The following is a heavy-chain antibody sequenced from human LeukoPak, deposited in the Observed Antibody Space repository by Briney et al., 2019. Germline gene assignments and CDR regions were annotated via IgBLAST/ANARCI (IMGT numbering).Heavy chain of an antibody. Sequence: WASVKVSCKASGYTFTGYYMHWVRQAPGQGLEWMGWINPNSGGTNYAQKFQGRVTMTRDTSISTACMELSRLRSDDTAVYYCAMLCLAVANDYWGQGTLVTVSS. CDR1: GYTFTGYY. V-gene: IGHV1-2*02. J-gene: IGHJ4*02. D-gene: IGHD6-19*01. CDR2: INPNSGGT. CDR3: AMLCLAVANDY.